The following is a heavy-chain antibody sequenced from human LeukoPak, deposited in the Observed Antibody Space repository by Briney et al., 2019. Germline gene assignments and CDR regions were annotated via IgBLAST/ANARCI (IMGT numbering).Heavy chain of an antibody. CDR2: ISNNGGYT. V-gene: IGHV3-23*01. D-gene: IGHD2-15*01. J-gene: IGHJ4*02. CDR1: GFTFNSCW. CDR3: AKQLGYCSDGSCYFPY. Sequence: GGSLRLSCVVSGFTFNSCWMNWVRQAPGKGLEWVSAISNNGGYTYYADSVQGRFTISRDNSKSTLCLQINSLSAEDTAVYYCAKQLGYCSDGSCYFPYWGQGTLVTVSS.